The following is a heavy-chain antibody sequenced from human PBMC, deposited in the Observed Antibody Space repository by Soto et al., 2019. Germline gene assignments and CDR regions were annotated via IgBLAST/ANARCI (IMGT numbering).Heavy chain of an antibody. CDR2: ISYSGTT. Sequence: QVQLQESGPGLVKPSQTLSLTCSVSGDSISSRDTYWNWIRQHPGKGLEWIGYISYSGTTYYNPSLQSRVTLSADTSKNLLSLRLSSVTAADTAVYYCARDRGSSHGCDYLYSGLDVWGQGTAVTVSS. D-gene: IGHD3-10*01. J-gene: IGHJ6*02. V-gene: IGHV4-31*03. CDR3: ARDRGSSHGCDYLYSGLDV. CDR1: GDSISSRDTY.